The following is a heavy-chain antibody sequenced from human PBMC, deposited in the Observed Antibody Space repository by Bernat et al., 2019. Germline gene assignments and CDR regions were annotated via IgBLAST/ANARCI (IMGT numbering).Heavy chain of an antibody. Sequence: QVQLVESGGGVVQPGRSLRLSCAASGFTFSSYGMHWVRQAPGKGLEWVAVIWYDGSNKYYADSVKGRFTISRDNSKNTLYLQINSLRAEDTAVYYCARDPLYSSGCLDYWGQGTLVTVSS. CDR2: IWYDGSNK. CDR3: ARDPLYSSGCLDY. J-gene: IGHJ4*02. CDR1: GFTFSSYG. V-gene: IGHV3-33*01. D-gene: IGHD6-19*01.